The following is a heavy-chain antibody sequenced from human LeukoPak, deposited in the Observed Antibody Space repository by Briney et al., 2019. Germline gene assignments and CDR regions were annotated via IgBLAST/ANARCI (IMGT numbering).Heavy chain of an antibody. CDR1: GYSISSGYY. D-gene: IGHD3-16*02. CDR2: IYHSGST. Sequence: PSETLSLTCTVSGYSISSGYYWGWIRPPPGKGLEWIGSIYHSGSTYYNPSLKSRVTISVDTSKNQFSLKLSSVTAADTAVYYCARAGNDYVWGSYRKGYFDYWGQGTLVTVSS. J-gene: IGHJ4*02. V-gene: IGHV4-38-2*02. CDR3: ARAGNDYVWGSYRKGYFDY.